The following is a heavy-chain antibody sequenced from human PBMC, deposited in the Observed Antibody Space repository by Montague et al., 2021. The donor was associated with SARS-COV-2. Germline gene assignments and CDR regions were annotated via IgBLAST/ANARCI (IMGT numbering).Heavy chain of an antibody. J-gene: IGHJ4*02. Sequence: SETLSLTCAVYGGSFSGYYWSWIRQPPGKGLEWIGEIYHSGSTNXNPSLKSRVTISVDTSKNQFSLRLSSVTAADTAVYYCAGEPQGGAMDYWGQGTLVTVSS. CDR2: IYHSGST. CDR1: GGSFSGYY. CDR3: AGEPQGGAMDY. V-gene: IGHV4-34*01. D-gene: IGHD3-16*01.